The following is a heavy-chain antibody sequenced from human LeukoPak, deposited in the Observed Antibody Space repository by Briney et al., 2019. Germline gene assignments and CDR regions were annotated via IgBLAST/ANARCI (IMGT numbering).Heavy chain of an antibody. Sequence: AASVKVSCKASGYTFTGYYMHWVRQATGQGLEWMGWMNPNSGNTGYAQKFQGRVTMTRNTSISTAYMELSSLRSEDTAVYYCARGFFQYYYDSSGYQGDYWGQGTLVTVSS. J-gene: IGHJ4*02. D-gene: IGHD3-22*01. CDR3: ARGFFQYYYDSSGYQGDY. V-gene: IGHV1-8*02. CDR2: MNPNSGNT. CDR1: GYTFTGYY.